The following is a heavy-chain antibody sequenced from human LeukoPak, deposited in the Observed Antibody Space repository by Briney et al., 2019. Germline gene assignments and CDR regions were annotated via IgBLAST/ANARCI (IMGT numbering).Heavy chain of an antibody. J-gene: IGHJ4*02. V-gene: IGHV1-69*05. Sequence: SVKVSCKASGGTFSSYAISWVRQAPGQGLEWMGGIIPIFGTANYAQKFQGRVTITTDESTSTAYIELSSLRSEDTAVYYCARAQNHYYGSGSYYFDYWGQGTLVTVSS. CDR2: IIPIFGTA. D-gene: IGHD3-10*01. CDR1: GGTFSSYA. CDR3: ARAQNHYYGSGSYYFDY.